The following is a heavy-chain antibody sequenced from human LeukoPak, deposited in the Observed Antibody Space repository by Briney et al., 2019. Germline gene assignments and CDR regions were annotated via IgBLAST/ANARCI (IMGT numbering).Heavy chain of an antibody. D-gene: IGHD2-2*01. CDR2: IYHSGST. J-gene: IGHJ3*02. CDR3: ARGRALGYCSSTSCDDAFDI. V-gene: IGHV4-4*02. CDR1: GGSISSSNW. Sequence: SETLSLTCAVSGGSISSSNWWSWVRQPPGKGLEWIGEIYHSGSTNYNPSLKSRVTISVDKSKNQFSLKLSSVTAADTAVYYCARGRALGYCSSTSCDDAFDIWGQGTMVTVSS.